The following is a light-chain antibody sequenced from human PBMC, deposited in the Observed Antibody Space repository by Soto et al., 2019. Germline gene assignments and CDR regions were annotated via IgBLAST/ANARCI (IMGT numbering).Light chain of an antibody. CDR3: QHYDHLPIT. J-gene: IGKJ5*01. V-gene: IGKV3D-15*01. Sequence: DIVMTQSPATLSVSPGERATLSCRASQSVSSFLAWYQQKPGQAPRLLIYDASNRATGIPARFSGSGSGTDFTLTISSLQPEDVATYYCQHYDHLPITFGQGTRLEIK. CDR2: DAS. CDR1: QSVSSF.